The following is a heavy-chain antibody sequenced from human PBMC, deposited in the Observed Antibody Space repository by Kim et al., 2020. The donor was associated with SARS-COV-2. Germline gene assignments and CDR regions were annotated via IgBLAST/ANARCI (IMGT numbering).Heavy chain of an antibody. Sequence: GGSLRLSCAASGFTFSSYGMHWVRQAPGKGLEWVAVISYDGSNKYYADSVKGRFTISRDNSKNTLYLQMNSLRAEDTAVYYCARDSSYSGSYYTAFDIWGQGTMVTVSS. CDR2: ISYDGSNK. CDR1: GFTFSSYG. V-gene: IGHV3-33*05. D-gene: IGHD1-26*01. J-gene: IGHJ3*02. CDR3: ARDSSYSGSYYTAFDI.